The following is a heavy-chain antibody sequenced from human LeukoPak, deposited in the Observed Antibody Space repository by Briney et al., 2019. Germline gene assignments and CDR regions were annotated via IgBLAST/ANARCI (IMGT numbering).Heavy chain of an antibody. V-gene: IGHV7-4-1*02. CDR3: ARGLSVLNWNDLSRISGY. CDR2: INTNTGNP. J-gene: IGHJ4*02. D-gene: IGHD1-1*01. Sequence: ASVKVSCKASGYTFTSYAMNWVRQAPGQGLEWMGWINTNTGNPTYAQGFTGRFVFSSDTSVSTAYLQIISLKAENTAVYYCARGLSVLNWNDLSRISGYWGQGTLVTVSS. CDR1: GYTFTSYA.